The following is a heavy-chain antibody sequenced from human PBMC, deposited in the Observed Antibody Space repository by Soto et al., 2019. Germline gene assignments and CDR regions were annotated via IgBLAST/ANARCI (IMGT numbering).Heavy chain of an antibody. D-gene: IGHD6-13*01. V-gene: IGHV3-48*01. CDR2: ISSSSSTI. J-gene: IGHJ5*02. CDR3: ARHPERIAEIGWFDP. Sequence: GGSLRLSCAASGFTFSASAFHWVRQAPGKGLEWVSYISSSSSTIYYADSVKGRFTISRDNAKNSLYLQMNSLRAEDTAVYYCARHPERIAEIGWFDPWGQGTLVTVSS. CDR1: GFTFSASA.